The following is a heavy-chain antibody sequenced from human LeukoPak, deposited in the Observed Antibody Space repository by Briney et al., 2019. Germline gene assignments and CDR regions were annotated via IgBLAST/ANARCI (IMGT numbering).Heavy chain of an antibody. V-gene: IGHV3-23*01. CDR2: ISGSGGNT. Sequence: GGSLRLSCAASGFTFSIYAMSWVRQAPGKGLEWVSAISGSGGNTYYADSVKGRFTISRDNSKTMLYLQMNSLRAEDTAVYYCARGPVAGGYFGYWGQGILVTVSS. D-gene: IGHD3-16*01. J-gene: IGHJ4*02. CDR1: GFTFSIYA. CDR3: ARGPVAGGYFGY.